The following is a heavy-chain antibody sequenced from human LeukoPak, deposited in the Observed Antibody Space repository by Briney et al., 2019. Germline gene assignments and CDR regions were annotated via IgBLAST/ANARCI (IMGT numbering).Heavy chain of an antibody. D-gene: IGHD1-26*01. CDR1: GYSFTSYA. V-gene: IGHV1-3*01. CDR3: ARDLGWEQRGFHY. J-gene: IGHJ4*02. Sequence: GASVKVSCKASGYSFTSYAMHWVRQAPGQRLGWMGWIHAGNGNTKYSQKFQVRVTITRDTPARTAYMELSSLGSEDTAVYYCARDLGWEQRGFHYWGQGTLVTVSS. CDR2: IHAGNGNT.